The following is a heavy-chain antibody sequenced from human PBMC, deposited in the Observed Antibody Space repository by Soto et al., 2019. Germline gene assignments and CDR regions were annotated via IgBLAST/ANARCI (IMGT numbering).Heavy chain of an antibody. CDR2: ISGSGGST. Sequence: GGSLGLSSAASGFTLTSYAMSWVRQAPGKGLEWVSDISGSGGSTYYADSVKGRLTISRDNPKNTLYLQMNSLRAEDTAVYYCADGDCSSTSCYFTYWGQGTLVTVSS. CDR1: GFTLTSYA. V-gene: IGHV3-23*01. J-gene: IGHJ4*02. CDR3: ADGDCSSTSCYFTY. D-gene: IGHD2-2*01.